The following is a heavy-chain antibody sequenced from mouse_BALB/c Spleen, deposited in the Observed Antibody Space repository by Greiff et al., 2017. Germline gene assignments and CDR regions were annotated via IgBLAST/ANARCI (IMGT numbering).Heavy chain of an antibody. Sequence: VQLQQSGAELMKPGASVKISCKATGYTFSSYWIEWVKQRPGHGLEWIGEILPGSGSTNYNEKFKGKATFTADTSSNTAYMQLSSLTSEDSAVYYCANYYGSSYVFAYWGQGTLVTVSA. CDR2: ILPGSGST. CDR1: GYTFSSYW. CDR3: ANYYGSSYVFAY. D-gene: IGHD1-1*01. V-gene: IGHV1-9*01. J-gene: IGHJ3*01.